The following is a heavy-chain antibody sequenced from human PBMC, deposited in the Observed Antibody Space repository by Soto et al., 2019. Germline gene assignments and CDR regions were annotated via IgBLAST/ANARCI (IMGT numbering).Heavy chain of an antibody. CDR2: MNPNSGNT. J-gene: IGHJ2*01. CDR3: ARDPVERITIFLFFYRHKDHFDL. CDR1: GYTFTSYD. V-gene: IGHV1-8*01. Sequence: ASVKVSCKASGYTFTSYDINWVRQATGQGLEWMGWMNPNSGNTGYAQKFQGRVTMTTDTSTSTAYMELRSLRSDDTAVYYCARDPVERITIFLFFYRHKDHFDL. D-gene: IGHD3-3*01.